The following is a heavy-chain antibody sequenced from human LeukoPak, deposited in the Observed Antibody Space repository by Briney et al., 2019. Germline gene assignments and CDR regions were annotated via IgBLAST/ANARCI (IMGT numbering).Heavy chain of an antibody. Sequence: GGSLRLSYAASGFTFSSYEMNWVRQAPGKGLEWVSYISSSGSTIYYADSVKGRFTISRDNAKNSLYLQMNSLRAEDTAVYYCARSTAVAGEYYCDYWGQGTLVTVSS. V-gene: IGHV3-48*03. CDR2: ISSSGSTI. CDR1: GFTFSSYE. J-gene: IGHJ4*02. CDR3: ARSTAVAGEYYCDY. D-gene: IGHD6-19*01.